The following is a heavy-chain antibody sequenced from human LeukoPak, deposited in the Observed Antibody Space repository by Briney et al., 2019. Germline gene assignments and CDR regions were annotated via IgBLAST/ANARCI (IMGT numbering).Heavy chain of an antibody. V-gene: IGHV3-48*04. Sequence: GGSLRLSCAASGFTFISFGMNWVRQAPGKGLEWVSGITGDGTSTYYADSMKGRFTISRDNARNSLYLQMNSLRAEDTAMYFCARDSNPYCSGGSCTAFDIWGQGTMVTVSS. D-gene: IGHD2-15*01. CDR2: ITGDGTST. J-gene: IGHJ3*02. CDR1: GFTFISFG. CDR3: ARDSNPYCSGGSCTAFDI.